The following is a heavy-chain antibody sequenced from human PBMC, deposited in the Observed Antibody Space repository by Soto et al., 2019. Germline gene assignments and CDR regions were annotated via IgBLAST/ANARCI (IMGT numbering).Heavy chain of an antibody. CDR2: IYYSGST. CDR3: AKVQSITIFGVAPYFDY. Sequence: PSETLSLTCTVSGGSISSYYWSWIRQPPGKGLEWIGYIYYSGSTNYNPSLKSRVTISVDTSKNQFSLKLSSVTAADTAVYYCAKVQSITIFGVAPYFDYWGQGTLVTVSS. V-gene: IGHV4-59*01. J-gene: IGHJ4*02. CDR1: GGSISSYY. D-gene: IGHD3-3*01.